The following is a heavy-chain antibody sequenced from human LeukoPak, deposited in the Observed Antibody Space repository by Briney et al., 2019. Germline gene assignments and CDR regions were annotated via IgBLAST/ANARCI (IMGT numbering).Heavy chain of an antibody. D-gene: IGHD2-8*01. Sequence: PGGSLRLSCAASGFTFSSYWMSWVRQAPGKGLEWVANIKQDGSEKYYVDSVKGRFTISRDNAKNSLYLQMNSLRAEDTAVYYCASTIVLMVYEHYYMDVWGKGTTVTVSS. CDR1: GFTFSSYW. CDR3: ASTIVLMVYEHYYMDV. CDR2: IKQDGSEK. J-gene: IGHJ6*03. V-gene: IGHV3-7*01.